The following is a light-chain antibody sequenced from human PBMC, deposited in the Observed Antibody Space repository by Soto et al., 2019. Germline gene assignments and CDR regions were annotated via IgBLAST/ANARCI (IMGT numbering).Light chain of an antibody. J-gene: IGLJ1*01. CDR3: SSYAGSNSYV. CDR1: NSDVGVYNH. V-gene: IGLV2-8*01. CDR2: EVT. Sequence: QSALTQPPSASGSPGQSVTISCTGTNSDVGVYNHVSWYQQHPGKAPKLMIFEVTKRPSGVPDRFSGSKSGNTASLTVSGLQAEDEADYYCSSYAGSNSYVFGTGTKVTVL.